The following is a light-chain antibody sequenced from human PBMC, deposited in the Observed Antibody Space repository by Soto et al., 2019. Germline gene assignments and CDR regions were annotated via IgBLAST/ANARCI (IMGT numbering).Light chain of an antibody. J-gene: IGKJ2*01. CDR2: AAS. CDR3: QQSYTSPYT. CDR1: QSIANY. Sequence: DSQMTQSPSSLSASVGDRVTITCRSSQSIANYLNRYQQKPGRAPKFLIYAASTLQRGVPSRFSGSGSGTDFTLTINSLQPEDFATYFCQQSYTSPYTFGQGTKLEIK. V-gene: IGKV1-39*01.